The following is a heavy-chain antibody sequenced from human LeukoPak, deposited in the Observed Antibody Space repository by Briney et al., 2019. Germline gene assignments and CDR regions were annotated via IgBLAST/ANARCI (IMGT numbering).Heavy chain of an antibody. J-gene: IGHJ4*02. D-gene: IGHD5-18*01. Sequence: GGSLRLSCAASGFSFSNSWMTWVRQAPGKDLEWVASINPDGSEASYVGSVKGRFTISRDNAKNSVYLQMSSLRAEETGVFYCARDRGYTSFDYWGQGALVAVSS. CDR1: GFSFSNSW. V-gene: IGHV3-7*01. CDR3: ARDRGYTSFDY. CDR2: INPDGSEA.